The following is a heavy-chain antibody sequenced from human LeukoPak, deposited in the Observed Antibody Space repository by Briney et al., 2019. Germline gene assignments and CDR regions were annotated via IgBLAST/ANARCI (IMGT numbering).Heavy chain of an antibody. V-gene: IGHV4-39*07. J-gene: IGHJ3*02. D-gene: IGHD2-8*01. Sequence: PSETLSLTCTVSGGSISSSSYYWGWIRQPPGKGLEWIGSIYYSGSTYYNPSLKSRVTISVDKSKNQFSLKLSSVTAADTAIYYCARDVRGGPDGFDIWGQGTLVTVSS. CDR3: ARDVRGGPDGFDI. CDR2: IYYSGST. CDR1: GGSISSSSYY.